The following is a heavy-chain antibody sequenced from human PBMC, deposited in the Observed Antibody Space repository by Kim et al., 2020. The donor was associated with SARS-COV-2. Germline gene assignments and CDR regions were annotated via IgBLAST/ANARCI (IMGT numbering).Heavy chain of an antibody. CDR1: GYSISSGYY. CDR3: ARDSPPIDSMTYRPGDY. D-gene: IGHD3-22*01. J-gene: IGHJ4*02. V-gene: IGHV4-38-2*02. Sequence: SETLSLTCTVSGYSISSGYYWGWIRQPPGKGLEWIGSIYHSGSTYYNPSLKSRVTISVDTSKNQFSLKLSSVTAADTAVYYCARDSPPIDSMTYRPGDYWGQGTLVTVSS. CDR2: IYHSGST.